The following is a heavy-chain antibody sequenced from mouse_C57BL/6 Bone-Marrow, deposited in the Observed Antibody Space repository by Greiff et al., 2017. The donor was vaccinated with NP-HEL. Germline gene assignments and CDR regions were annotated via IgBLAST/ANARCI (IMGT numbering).Heavy chain of an antibody. CDR1: GFSFNTYA. Sequence: EVKLLESGGGLVQPKGSLKLSCAASGFSFNTYAMNWVRQAPGKGLEWVARIRSKSNNYATYYADSVKDRFTISRDDSESMLYLQMNNLKTEDTAMYYCVRQDYYGSSYEDAMDYWGQGTSVTVSS. CDR3: VRQDYYGSSYEDAMDY. J-gene: IGHJ4*01. CDR2: IRSKSNNYAT. V-gene: IGHV10-1*01. D-gene: IGHD1-1*01.